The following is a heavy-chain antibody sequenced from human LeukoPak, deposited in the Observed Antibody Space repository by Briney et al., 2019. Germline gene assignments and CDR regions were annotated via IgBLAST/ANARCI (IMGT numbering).Heavy chain of an antibody. CDR2: ISSSSGYI. D-gene: IGHD6-19*01. Sequence: PGGSLRLSCAASGFTFSSYTMNWVRQAPGKGLEWVSSISSSSGYIYYADSVKGRFTISRDNAKNSLYLQMNSLRAEDTAVYYCASIPYSSGLGDYWGQGTLVTVSS. CDR1: GFTFSSYT. J-gene: IGHJ4*02. V-gene: IGHV3-21*01. CDR3: ASIPYSSGLGDY.